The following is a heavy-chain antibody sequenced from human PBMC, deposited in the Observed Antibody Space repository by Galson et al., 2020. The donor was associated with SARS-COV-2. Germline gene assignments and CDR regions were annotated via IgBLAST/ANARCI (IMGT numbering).Heavy chain of an antibody. D-gene: IGHD2-21*02. Sequence: GESLKISCKGSGYNFRSNWIGWVRQMPGKGLEWMGIVYPGDSDTKYNPSFQGHVTISADWSITTAYLQWSSLKTSDTAMYYCTRLAAHFSAGDCYSYFDSWGQGTPVTVSS. CDR2: VYPGDSDT. J-gene: IGHJ4*02. CDR3: TRLAAHFSAGDCYSYFDS. V-gene: IGHV5-51*01. CDR1: GYNFRSNW.